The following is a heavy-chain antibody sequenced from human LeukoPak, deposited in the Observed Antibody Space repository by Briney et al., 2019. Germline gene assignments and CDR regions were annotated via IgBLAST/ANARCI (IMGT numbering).Heavy chain of an antibody. V-gene: IGHV3-48*04. CDR2: ISSSGSTI. J-gene: IGHJ4*02. Sequence: GGSLRLSCAASGFTFSSYSMNWVRQAPGKGLEWVSYISSSGSTIYYADSVKGRFTISRDNAKNSLYLQMNSLRAEDTAVYYCARINLSGPFDYWGQGTLVTVSS. CDR3: ARINLSGPFDY. D-gene: IGHD6-19*01. CDR1: GFTFSSYS.